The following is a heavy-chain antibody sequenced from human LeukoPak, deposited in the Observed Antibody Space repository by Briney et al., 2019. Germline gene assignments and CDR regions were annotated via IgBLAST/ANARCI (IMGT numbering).Heavy chain of an antibody. D-gene: IGHD6-13*01. CDR2: INHSGST. CDR3: ARGKGGIAAAGWTYWFDP. J-gene: IGHJ5*02. V-gene: IGHV4-34*01. CDR1: GGSYSGYY. Sequence: PSETLSLTCAVYGGSYSGYYWSWIRQPPGEGLEWIGEINHSGSTNYNPSLKSRVTISVDTSKNQFSLKLSSVTAADTAVYYCARGKGGIAAAGWTYWFDPWGQGTLVTVSS.